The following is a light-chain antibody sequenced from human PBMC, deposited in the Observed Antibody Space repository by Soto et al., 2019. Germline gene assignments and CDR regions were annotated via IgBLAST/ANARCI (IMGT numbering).Light chain of an antibody. CDR1: QIISSY. CDR2: AAS. J-gene: IGKJ3*01. V-gene: IGKV1-39*01. CDR3: QQSFSTPFT. Sequence: DIQMTQSPSSLSASVGDRVTITCRASQIISSYLNWYQQKPGKAPKLLIYAASTLHSGVPSRFSGSGSGTDFTLTIFNLQPEDFATYYCQQSFSTPFTFGPGTKVDI.